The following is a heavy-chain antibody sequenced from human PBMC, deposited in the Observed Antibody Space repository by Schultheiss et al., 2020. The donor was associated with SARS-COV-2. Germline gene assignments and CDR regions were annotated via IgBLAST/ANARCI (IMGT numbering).Heavy chain of an antibody. CDR2: IYYSGST. Sequence: SETLSLTCAVSGGSISSSNWWSWVRQPPGKGLEWIGYIYYSGSTYYNPSLKSRVTISVDTSKNQFSLKLSSVTAADTAVYYCARVAITTVTTSLFDYWGQGTLVTVSS. CDR3: ARVAITTVTTSLFDY. CDR1: GGSISSSNW. D-gene: IGHD4-11*01. V-gene: IGHV4-4*02. J-gene: IGHJ4*02.